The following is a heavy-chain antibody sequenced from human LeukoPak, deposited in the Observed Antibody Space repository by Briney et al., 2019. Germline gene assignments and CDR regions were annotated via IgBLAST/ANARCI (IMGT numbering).Heavy chain of an antibody. CDR3: AKDSSSSNYYYGLDV. CDR1: GFTFSSYG. J-gene: IGHJ6*02. Sequence: PGRSLRLSCAASGFTFSSYGMHWVRQAPGKGLEWVAVISYDETNKYYADSVKSRFTISRDNSKNTLYLQMNSLRAEDTAVYYCAKDSSSSNYYYGLDVWGQGTTVTVSS. CDR2: ISYDETNK. V-gene: IGHV3-30*18. D-gene: IGHD6-13*01.